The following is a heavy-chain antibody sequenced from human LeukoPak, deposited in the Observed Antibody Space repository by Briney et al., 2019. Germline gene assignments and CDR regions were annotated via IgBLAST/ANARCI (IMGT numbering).Heavy chain of an antibody. Sequence: SVKVSCKASGGTFSSYAISWVRQARGQGLEWMGRIIPILGIANYAQKFQGRVTITADKSTSTAYMELSSLRSEDTAVYYCARDGASWRETRAAAFDIWGQGTMVTVSS. D-gene: IGHD2-2*01. CDR3: ARDGASWRETRAAAFDI. V-gene: IGHV1-69*04. CDR1: GGTFSSYA. CDR2: IIPILGIA. J-gene: IGHJ3*02.